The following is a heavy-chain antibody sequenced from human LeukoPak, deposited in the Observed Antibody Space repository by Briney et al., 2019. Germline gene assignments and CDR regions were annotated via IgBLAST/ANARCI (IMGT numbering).Heavy chain of an antibody. CDR2: INPNSGDT. D-gene: IGHD3-10*01. Sequence: ASVKVSCKASGYTFTGYYMHWVRQAPGQGLKWMGRINPNSGDTDYAQKFQGRVTMTRDTSISTAYMELSRLRSDDTTVYYCARGGMGRASGSYYQPWGQGTLVTVSS. J-gene: IGHJ5*02. V-gene: IGHV1-2*06. CDR1: GYTFTGYY. CDR3: ARGGMGRASGSYYQP.